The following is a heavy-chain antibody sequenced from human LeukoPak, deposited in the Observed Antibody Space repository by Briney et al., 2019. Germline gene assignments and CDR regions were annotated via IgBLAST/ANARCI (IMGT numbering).Heavy chain of an antibody. CDR2: ISGSGGST. D-gene: IGHD3-9*01. V-gene: IGHV3-23*01. Sequence: GGTLRLSCAASGFTFSSYGMSWVRQAPGKGLEWVSAISGSGGSTYYADSVKGRFTISRDNSKNTLYLQMNSLRAEDTAVYYCARDLGGNYDILTGCYLWGQGTLVTVSS. CDR3: ARDLGGNYDILTGCYL. CDR1: GFTFSSYG. J-gene: IGHJ5*02.